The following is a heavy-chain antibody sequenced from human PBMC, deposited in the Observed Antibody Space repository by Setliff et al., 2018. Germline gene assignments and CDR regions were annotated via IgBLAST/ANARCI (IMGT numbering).Heavy chain of an antibody. CDR1: GFTFSSYS. CDR2: ISSSSSYI. CDR3: ARDGVGQQLFVPYYYYGMDV. V-gene: IGHV3-21*01. J-gene: IGHJ6*02. D-gene: IGHD6-13*01. Sequence: GESLKISCAASGFTFSSYSMNWVRQAPGKGLEWVSSISSSSSYIYYADSVEGRFTISRDNAKNSLYLQMNSLRAEDTAVYYCARDGVGQQLFVPYYYYGMDVWGQGTTVTVSS.